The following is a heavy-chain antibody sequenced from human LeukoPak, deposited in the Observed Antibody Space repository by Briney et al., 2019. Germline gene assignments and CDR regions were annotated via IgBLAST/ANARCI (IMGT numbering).Heavy chain of an antibody. V-gene: IGHV3-15*01. CDR3: TTLGVTDAFDI. CDR2: IRSNPDGGTT. J-gene: IGHJ3*02. CDR1: GFTFNNAW. D-gene: IGHD3-16*01. Sequence: PGGSLRLSCAASGFTFNNAWMSWVRQAPGKGLEWVGRIRSNPDGGTTDYAAPVKGRFTISRDDSKNTLYLQMNSLKTEDTAVYYCTTLGVTDAFDIWGQGTMVTVSS.